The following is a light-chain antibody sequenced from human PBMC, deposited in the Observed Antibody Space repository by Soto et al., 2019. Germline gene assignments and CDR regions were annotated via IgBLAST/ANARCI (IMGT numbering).Light chain of an antibody. Sequence: DIQMTQPPSSVSASGGDGMTMTCRASQSITKWLAWYQQKPGGAPRLLVYETSTLQSGVPSRFSGSGSGTDFTLTISTLQPEDVVTYYCQDYNSDPKTFGQGTKVDIK. CDR1: QSITKW. CDR2: ETS. J-gene: IGKJ1*01. V-gene: IGKV1-27*01. CDR3: QDYNSDPKT.